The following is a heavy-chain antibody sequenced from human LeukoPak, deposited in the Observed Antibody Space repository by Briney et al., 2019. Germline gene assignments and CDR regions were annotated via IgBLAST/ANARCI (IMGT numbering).Heavy chain of an antibody. D-gene: IGHD2-2*02. V-gene: IGHV3-23*01. J-gene: IGHJ6*03. CDR1: GFTLNSYA. CDR2: ISGGADNT. CDR3: AKAQPPAPIEYYYCYMDV. Sequence: GGSLRLSCAASGFTLNSYAMIWVRQAPGKGLECISTISGGADNTYYADSVKGRFTISRDNSKNTLSLQMNSLRAEDTAVYYCAKAQPPAPIEYYYCYMDVWGKGTTVTVSS.